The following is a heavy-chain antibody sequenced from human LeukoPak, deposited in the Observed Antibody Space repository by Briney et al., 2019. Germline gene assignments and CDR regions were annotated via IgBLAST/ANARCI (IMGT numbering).Heavy chain of an antibody. CDR2: IYTRGTT. D-gene: IGHD1-26*01. CDR1: GFTVNNNY. CDR3: VRGGEQRYSGTYFDY. Sequence: GGSLRLSCAASGFTVNNNYMSWVRQGPGKGLEWVSVIYTRGTTYYAGSVKGRFTISRDNSKNRLYLQMNSLRVEDTAVYYCVRGGEQRYSGTYFDYWGQGTLVTVSS. V-gene: IGHV3-66*01. J-gene: IGHJ4*02.